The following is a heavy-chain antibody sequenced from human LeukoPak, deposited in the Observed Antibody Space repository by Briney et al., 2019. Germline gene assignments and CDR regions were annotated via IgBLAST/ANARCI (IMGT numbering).Heavy chain of an antibody. CDR2: IKQDGSEK. V-gene: IGHV3-7*01. D-gene: IGHD2-21*01. CDR1: GFTFSTYY. Sequence: PGGSLRLSCAASGFTFSTYYMSWVRQAPGKGLEWVANIKQDGSEKYYVDSVKGRFTISRDNAKNSLYLQMNSLRAEDTAVYYCARVAIFAGYYYMDVWGKGTTVTVSS. CDR3: ARVAIFAGYYYMDV. J-gene: IGHJ6*03.